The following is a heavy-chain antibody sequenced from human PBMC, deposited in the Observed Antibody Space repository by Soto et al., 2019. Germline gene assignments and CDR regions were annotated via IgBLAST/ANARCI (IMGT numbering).Heavy chain of an antibody. CDR2: IYHSGST. CDR1: GGSISSGGYS. J-gene: IGHJ4*02. Sequence: QLQLQESGSGLVKPSQTLSLTCAVSGGSISSGGYSWSWIRQPPGKGLEWIGYIYHSGSTYYNPSLKSRVTISVDRSKNQFSLKLSSVTAADTAVYYCARDNGGLSWYYFDYWGQGTLVTVSS. CDR3: ARDNGGLSWYYFDY. D-gene: IGHD2-8*02. V-gene: IGHV4-30-2*01.